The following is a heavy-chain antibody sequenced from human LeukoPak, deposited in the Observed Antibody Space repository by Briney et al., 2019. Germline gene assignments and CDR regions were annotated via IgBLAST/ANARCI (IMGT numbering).Heavy chain of an antibody. D-gene: IGHD2-2*01. Sequence: SQTLSLTCAISGDSVSSNSAAWNWIRQSPSRGLEWLGRTYYRSKWYNDYAVSVKSRITINPDTSKNQFSLQLNSVTPEDTAVYYCASDCSSTSCYELGAFDIWGQGTMVTVSS. CDR1: GDSVSSNSAA. J-gene: IGHJ3*02. CDR3: ASDCSSTSCYELGAFDI. V-gene: IGHV6-1*01. CDR2: TYYRSKWYN.